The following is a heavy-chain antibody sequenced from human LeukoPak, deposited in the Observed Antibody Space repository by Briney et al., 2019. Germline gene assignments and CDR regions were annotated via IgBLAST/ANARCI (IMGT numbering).Heavy chain of an antibody. D-gene: IGHD2-15*01. CDR3: ARDPSNSGGYHAHFDS. J-gene: IGHJ4*02. V-gene: IGHV1-46*01. Sequence: ASVKVSCKASGYTFTSYYIHWVRQAPGQGLEWMGIINPSGGSTSYAQKFQGRVTMTRDTSTSTVYMELSSLRSDDTAMYYCARDPSNSGGYHAHFDSWGQGTLVTVPS. CDR2: INPSGGST. CDR1: GYTFTSYY.